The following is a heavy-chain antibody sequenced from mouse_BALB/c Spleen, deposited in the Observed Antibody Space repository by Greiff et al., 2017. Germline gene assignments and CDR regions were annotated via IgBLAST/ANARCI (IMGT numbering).Heavy chain of an antibody. CDR3: ARRGEDY. CDR2: ISYSGST. CDR1: GYSITSDYA. V-gene: IGHV3-2*02. Sequence: VQLQQSGPGLVKPSQSLSLTCTVTGYSITSDYAWHWIRQFPGNKLEWMGYISYSGSTSYNPSLKSRISITRDTSKNQFFLQLNSVTTEDTATYYCARRGEDYWGQGTSVTVSS. J-gene: IGHJ4*01.